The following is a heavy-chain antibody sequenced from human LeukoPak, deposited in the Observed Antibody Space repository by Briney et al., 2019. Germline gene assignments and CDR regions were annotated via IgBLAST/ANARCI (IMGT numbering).Heavy chain of an antibody. Sequence: GGSLRLYCVASEFVFSNHAMIWVRQAPGKGVEWISSITSDSSNIFYANSVRGRFTISRDNANNALHLQMNSLRAEDTAVYYCARVFWETVNTGYYSDFWGPGTLVTVSS. V-gene: IGHV3-21*01. CDR1: EFVFSNHA. D-gene: IGHD3-22*01. CDR3: ARVFWETVNTGYYSDF. J-gene: IGHJ4*02. CDR2: ITSDSSNI.